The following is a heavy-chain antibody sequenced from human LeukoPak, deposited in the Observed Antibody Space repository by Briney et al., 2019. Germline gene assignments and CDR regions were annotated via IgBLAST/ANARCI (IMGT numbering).Heavy chain of an antibody. J-gene: IGHJ4*02. CDR1: GFTFSSHW. D-gene: IGHD3-10*01. Sequence: GGSLRLSCAASGFTFSSHWMSWVRQTPGKGLEWVANIKQDGSEKYYVDSVKGRFTISRDNAKNSLYLQMNSLRAEDTSVYYCARDYNCWGQGTLVTVSS. CDR3: ARDYNC. V-gene: IGHV3-7*01. CDR2: IKQDGSEK.